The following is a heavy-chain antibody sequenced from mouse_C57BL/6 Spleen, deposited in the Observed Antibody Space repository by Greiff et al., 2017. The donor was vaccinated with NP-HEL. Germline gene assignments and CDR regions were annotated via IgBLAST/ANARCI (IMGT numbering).Heavy chain of an antibody. CDR3: ATRFSITTVVSPYLDY. CDR2: IYPSDSET. V-gene: IGHV1-61*01. D-gene: IGHD1-1*01. Sequence: QVQLQQPGAELVRPGSSVKLSCKASGYTFTSYWMDWVKQRPGQGLEWIGNIYPSDSETHYNQKFKDKATLTVDKASSTAYMQLSSLTSEDSAVYYCATRFSITTVVSPYLDYWGQGTTLTVSS. J-gene: IGHJ2*01. CDR1: GYTFTSYW.